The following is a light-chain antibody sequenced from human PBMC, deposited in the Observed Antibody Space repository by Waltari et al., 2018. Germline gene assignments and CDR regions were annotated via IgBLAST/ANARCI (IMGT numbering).Light chain of an antibody. Sequence: QSVLTQPPSVSVTPGQRVTISCSGSNSNIGINYISWYQQLPRTAPQLLIYENKKRPSGIPDRFSGSKSGTSATLGITGLQTEDEADYYCGTWDNSLSAWVFGGGTKLTVL. CDR1: NSNIGINY. CDR2: ENK. V-gene: IGLV1-51*02. J-gene: IGLJ3*02. CDR3: GTWDNSLSAWV.